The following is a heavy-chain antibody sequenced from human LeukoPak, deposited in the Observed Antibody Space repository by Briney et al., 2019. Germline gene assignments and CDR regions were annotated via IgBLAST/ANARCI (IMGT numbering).Heavy chain of an antibody. CDR2: ISSSSSYI. V-gene: IGHV3-21*01. J-gene: IGHJ4*02. Sequence: KPGGSLRLSCAASGFTFSSYSMNWVRQAPGKGLEWVSSISSSSSYIYYADSVKGRFTISRDNAKNSLYLQMNSLRAEDAAVYYCARGQSGYSSGCVDYWGQGTLVTVSS. D-gene: IGHD6-19*01. CDR3: ARGQSGYSSGCVDY. CDR1: GFTFSSYS.